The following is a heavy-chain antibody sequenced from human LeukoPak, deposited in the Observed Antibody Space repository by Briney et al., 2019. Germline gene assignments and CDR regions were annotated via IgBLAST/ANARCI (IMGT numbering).Heavy chain of an antibody. Sequence: PGGSLRLSCAASGFTFSSYGMHWVRQAPGKGLEWVAVISYDGSNKYYADSVKGRFTISRDNSKNTLYLQMNSLRAEDTAMYYCAREDQQLADYWGQGTLVTVSS. CDR2: ISYDGSNK. CDR3: AREDQQLADY. D-gene: IGHD6-13*01. CDR1: GFTFSSYG. V-gene: IGHV3-30*03. J-gene: IGHJ4*02.